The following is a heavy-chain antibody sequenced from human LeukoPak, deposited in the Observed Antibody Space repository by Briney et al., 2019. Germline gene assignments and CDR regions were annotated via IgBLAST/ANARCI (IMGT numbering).Heavy chain of an antibody. J-gene: IGHJ4*02. CDR1: GFTFSDNY. Sequence: GGSLRLSCAASGFTFSDNYMSWTRQAPGKGLEWVSYISSSGNTTYNADSVKGRFRITRDNAKNSLYLQMNSLRAEDTAVYYCARDGGSAWFLDYWGQGTLVTVSS. CDR2: ISSSGNTT. CDR3: ARDGGSAWFLDY. D-gene: IGHD6-19*01. V-gene: IGHV3-11*04.